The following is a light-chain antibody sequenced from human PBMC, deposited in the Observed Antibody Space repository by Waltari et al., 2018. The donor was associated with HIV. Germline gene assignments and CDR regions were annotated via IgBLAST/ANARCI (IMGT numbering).Light chain of an antibody. J-gene: IGLJ1*01. V-gene: IGLV2-11*01. CDR3: CSYVGSYTPRV. CDR1: SSDVGGYNS. CDR2: DVS. Sequence: QSALTQPRSVSGSPGQSVTISCTGTSSDVGGYNSVSWYQQHPGEAPKLMIYDVSKRPSGVPDRFSGSKSGNTASLTISGLQAEDEADYYCCSYVGSYTPRVFGTGTQVTVL.